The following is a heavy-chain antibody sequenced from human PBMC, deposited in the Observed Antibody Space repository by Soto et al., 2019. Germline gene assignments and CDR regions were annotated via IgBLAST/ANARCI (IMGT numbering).Heavy chain of an antibody. CDR3: ARDPFGASYYYYGMDV. CDR2: INPSGGST. CDR1: GYTFTSYY. D-gene: IGHD3-16*01. V-gene: IGHV1-46*03. Sequence: ASVKLSCKASGYTFTSYYMHWVRQAPGQGLEWMGIINPSGGSTSYAQRFQGRVTMTRDTSTSTVYMELSSLRSEDTAVYYCARDPFGASYYYYGMDVWGQGTTVTVSS. J-gene: IGHJ6*02.